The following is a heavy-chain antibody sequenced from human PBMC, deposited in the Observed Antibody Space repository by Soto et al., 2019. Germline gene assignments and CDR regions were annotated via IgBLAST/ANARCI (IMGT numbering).Heavy chain of an antibody. V-gene: IGHV4-59*01. CDR3: AREHLVVMTAIPKGYFDI. J-gene: IGHJ3*02. Sequence: QVQLQESGPGLVKPSETLSLTCTISGGSISSDYWSWIRQPPGKGLEWVGQIYHSGSTNYNPSLKSRVTISVDTSRNQCALRISSLPAADTAVYYCAREHLVVMTAIPKGYFDIWGQGTMVTVSS. CDR1: GGSISSDY. D-gene: IGHD2-21*02. CDR2: IYHSGST.